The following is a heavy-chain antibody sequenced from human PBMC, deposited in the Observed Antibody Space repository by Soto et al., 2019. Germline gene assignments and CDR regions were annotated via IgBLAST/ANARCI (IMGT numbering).Heavy chain of an antibody. V-gene: IGHV3-74*01. CDR2: INNDGSST. Sequence: GSLRLSCAASGFTFSSYWMHWVRQAPGKGLVWVSRINNDGSSTTYADSVKGRLTISRDNAKNTLYLQMNSLRAEDTAVYYCARDYGDLNWFDSWGQGTLVTVSS. D-gene: IGHD4-17*01. J-gene: IGHJ5*01. CDR1: GFTFSSYW. CDR3: ARDYGDLNWFDS.